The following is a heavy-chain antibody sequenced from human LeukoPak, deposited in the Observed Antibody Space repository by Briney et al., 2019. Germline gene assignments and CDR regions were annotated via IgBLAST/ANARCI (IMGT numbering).Heavy chain of an antibody. J-gene: IGHJ3*02. CDR3: ARGIVGAALPDAFDI. Sequence: PGRSLRLSCAASGFTFSSYGMHWVRQAPGKGLEWVAVIWYDGSNKYYADSVKGRFTISRDNSKNTLYLQMNSLRAEDTAVYYCARGIVGAALPDAFDIWGQETMVTVSS. CDR2: IWYDGSNK. V-gene: IGHV3-33*01. CDR1: GFTFSSYG. D-gene: IGHD1-26*01.